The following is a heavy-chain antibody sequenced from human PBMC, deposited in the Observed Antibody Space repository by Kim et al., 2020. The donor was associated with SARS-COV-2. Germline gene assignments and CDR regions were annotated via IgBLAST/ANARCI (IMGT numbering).Heavy chain of an antibody. Sequence: SVKVSCKASGGTFSSYAISWVRQAPGQGLEWMGRIIPILGIANYAQKFQGRVTITADKSTSTAYMELSSLRSEDTAVYYCARLDIVVVPAPFDIWGQGTMVTVSS. CDR3: ARLDIVVVPAPFDI. CDR2: IIPILGIA. D-gene: IGHD2-2*03. V-gene: IGHV1-69*04. CDR1: GGTFSSYA. J-gene: IGHJ3*02.